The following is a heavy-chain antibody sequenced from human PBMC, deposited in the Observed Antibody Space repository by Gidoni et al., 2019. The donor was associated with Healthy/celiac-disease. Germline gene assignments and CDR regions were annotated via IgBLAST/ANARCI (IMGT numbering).Heavy chain of an antibody. CDR1: GYSFTSYW. CDR3: ARRGFGESNWFDP. CDR2: IYPGDSDT. V-gene: IGHV5-51*01. J-gene: IGHJ5*02. Sequence: SCRGSGYSFTSYWIGWVRQMPGKGLEWMGIIYPGDSDTRYSPSFQGQVTISADKSISTAYLQWSSLKASDTAMYYCARRGFGESNWFDPWGQGTLATVSS. D-gene: IGHD3-10*01.